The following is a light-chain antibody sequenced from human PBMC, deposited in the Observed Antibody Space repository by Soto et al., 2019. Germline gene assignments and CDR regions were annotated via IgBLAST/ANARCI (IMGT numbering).Light chain of an antibody. J-gene: IGKJ4*01. CDR2: TAS. Sequence: EIVLTQSPGILSLSPGERATLSCRASRSVPSSYLAWYQQKPGQAPRLLICTASTRATGLPDRVSGRGFGTDFTLPISRLEPEDSAVYYGQQYGTAPLTFGGGAKVEI. CDR3: QQYGTAPLT. CDR1: RSVPSSY. V-gene: IGKV3-20*01.